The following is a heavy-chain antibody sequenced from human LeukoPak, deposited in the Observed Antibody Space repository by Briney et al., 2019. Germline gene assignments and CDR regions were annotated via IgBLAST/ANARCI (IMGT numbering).Heavy chain of an antibody. V-gene: IGHV1-46*01. D-gene: IGHD3-10*01. CDR2: INPSGGST. CDR1: GYTFTSYY. Sequence: ASVKVSCKASGYTFTSYYMHWVRQAPGQGLEWMGIINPSGGSTSYAQKFQGRVTMTRDTSISTAYMELSRLRSDDTAVYYCARDQEGWFGEFDYWGQGTLVTVSS. CDR3: ARDQEGWFGEFDY. J-gene: IGHJ4*02.